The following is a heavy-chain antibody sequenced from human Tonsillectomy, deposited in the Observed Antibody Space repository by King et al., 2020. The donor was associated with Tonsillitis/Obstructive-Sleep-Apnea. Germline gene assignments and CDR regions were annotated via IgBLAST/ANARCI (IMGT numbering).Heavy chain of an antibody. CDR3: AGDGWGGPDWYFDL. D-gene: IGHD3-16*01. J-gene: IGHJ2*01. Sequence: VQLVESGGGLVQPGGSLRLSCAASGFTFSSYSMNWVRQAPGKGLEWVSYISSSSSTIYYADSVKGRFTISRDNAKNSLYLQMNSLRDEDTAVYYCAGDGWGGPDWYFDLWGRGTLVTVSS. CDR2: ISSSSSTI. CDR1: GFTFSSYS. V-gene: IGHV3-48*02.